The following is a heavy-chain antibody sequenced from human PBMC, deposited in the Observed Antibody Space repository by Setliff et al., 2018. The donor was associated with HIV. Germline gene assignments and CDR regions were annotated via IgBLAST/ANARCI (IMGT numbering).Heavy chain of an antibody. CDR3: AKGEATLNTPLDY. J-gene: IGHJ4*02. D-gene: IGHD1-26*01. Sequence: GGSLRLSCAASGFTFSSYWMHWVRQAPGKGLVWVSRINSDGSSTSYADSVKGRFTISRDNAKNTLYLQMNSLRAEDTALYYCAKGEATLNTPLDYWGQGTLVTVSS. V-gene: IGHV3-74*01. CDR2: INSDGSST. CDR1: GFTFSSYW.